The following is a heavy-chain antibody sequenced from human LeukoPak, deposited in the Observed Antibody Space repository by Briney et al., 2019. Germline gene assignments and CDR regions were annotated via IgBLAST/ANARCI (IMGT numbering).Heavy chain of an antibody. J-gene: IGHJ2*01. CDR3: AKDLTVTEDWYFDL. CDR2: ISGSGCST. CDR1: GFTFGSYA. Sequence: PGGSLRLSCAASGFTFGSYAMSWVRQAPGKGLEWVSAISGSGCSTYYADSVKGRFTNSRDNSKNTLYLQMNSLRAEDTAVYYCAKDLTVTEDWYFDLWGRGTLVTVSS. V-gene: IGHV3-23*01. D-gene: IGHD4-17*01.